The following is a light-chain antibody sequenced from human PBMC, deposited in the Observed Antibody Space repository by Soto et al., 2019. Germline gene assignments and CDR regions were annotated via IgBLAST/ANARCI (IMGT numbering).Light chain of an antibody. Sequence: EIVMTQSPDTLSVSLGERVTLSCRASQSVSSYLAWYQQKPGQAPRLLISDASTRATDIPDRFSGSGSGTDFTLTISSLQSTDLAVYYCLQYSTWPPLYTFGQGTKLEIK. CDR2: DAS. V-gene: IGKV3-15*01. CDR1: QSVSSY. CDR3: LQYSTWPPLYT. J-gene: IGKJ2*01.